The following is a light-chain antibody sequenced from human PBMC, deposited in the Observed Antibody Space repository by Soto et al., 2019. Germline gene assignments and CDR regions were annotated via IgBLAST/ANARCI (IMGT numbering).Light chain of an antibody. CDR2: DVS. CDR3: SSYTSSSTLGVV. J-gene: IGLJ2*01. V-gene: IGLV2-14*01. Sequence: QSALTQPASVSGSPGQSITISCTGASSDVGGYNYVSWYQQHPGKAPKLMIYDVSNRPSGVSNRFSGANSGNTASLTISGLQAEDEADYCCSSYTSSSTLGVVFGGGTKLTVL. CDR1: SSDVGGYNY.